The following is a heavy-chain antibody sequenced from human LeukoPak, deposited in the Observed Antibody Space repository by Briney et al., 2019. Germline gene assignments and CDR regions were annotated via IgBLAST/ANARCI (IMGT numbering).Heavy chain of an antibody. CDR2: ISYDGSNK. D-gene: IGHD2-15*01. Sequence: GGSLRLFCAASGFTFSSYAMHWVRQAPGKGLEWVAVISYDGSNKYYADSVKGRFTISRDNSKNTLYLQMNSLRAEDTAVYYCARDIDCSGGSCSGRFDHWGQGTLVTVSS. CDR3: ARDIDCSGGSCSGRFDH. CDR1: GFTFSSYA. V-gene: IGHV3-30-3*01. J-gene: IGHJ5*02.